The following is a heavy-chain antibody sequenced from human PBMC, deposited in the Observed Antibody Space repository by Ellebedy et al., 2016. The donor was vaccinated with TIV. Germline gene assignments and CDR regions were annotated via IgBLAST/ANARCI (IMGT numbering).Heavy chain of an antibody. Sequence: GESLKISXAASGFTFSTYWMSWVRQAPGKGLEWVANVRQDENEIHYVGSVKGRFTISRDNAKNSLYLQMNSLRAEDTAVYYCARGSTAQELYWEYWGQGTLVTVSS. J-gene: IGHJ4*02. CDR2: VRQDENEI. CDR1: GFTFSTYW. D-gene: IGHD1-26*01. CDR3: ARGSTAQELYWEY. V-gene: IGHV3-7*01.